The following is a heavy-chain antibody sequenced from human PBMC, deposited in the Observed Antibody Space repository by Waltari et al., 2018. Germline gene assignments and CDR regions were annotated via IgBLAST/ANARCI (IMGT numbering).Heavy chain of an antibody. Sequence: EVQLVESGGGLVQPGGSLRLSCAASGFTFSSYWISWVRQAPGKGLEWVANIKQDGSEKYYVDSVKGRFTISRDNAKNSLYLQMNSLRAEDTAVYYCARDSGLDSGSHYYYGMDVWGQGTTVTVSS. D-gene: IGHD3-10*01. CDR3: ARDSGLDSGSHYYYGMDV. CDR2: IKQDGSEK. CDR1: GFTFSSYW. V-gene: IGHV3-7*03. J-gene: IGHJ6*02.